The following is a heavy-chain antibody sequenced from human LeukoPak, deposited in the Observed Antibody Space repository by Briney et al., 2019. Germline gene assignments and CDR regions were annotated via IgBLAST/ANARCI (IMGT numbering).Heavy chain of an antibody. Sequence: ASLKVCCKASGYTFTNYRISWVRQPPGQGKEWMGWISAYNGNTNYAQKVQGRVTMTTDTSTSAAYMELRSLRSDDTAVYYCARDYDSSGCLVDEWFMDVWGQGTTVTVSS. CDR3: ARDYDSSGCLVDEWFMDV. J-gene: IGHJ6*02. CDR2: ISAYNGNT. CDR1: GYTFTNYR. D-gene: IGHD3-22*01. V-gene: IGHV1-18*01.